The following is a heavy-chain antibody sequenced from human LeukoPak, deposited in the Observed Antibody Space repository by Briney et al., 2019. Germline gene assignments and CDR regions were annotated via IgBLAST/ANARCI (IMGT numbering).Heavy chain of an antibody. J-gene: IGHJ4*02. CDR3: ARLRMSGSYYVGHYYFDY. CDR1: GYTFTGYY. V-gene: IGHV5-51*01. CDR2: IYPDDSDT. D-gene: IGHD1-26*01. Sequence: ASVKVSCKASGYTFTGYYMHWVRQAPGQGLEWMGIIYPDDSDTRYSPSFQGQVTISADKSIRTAYLQWRSLKASDTAMYYCARLRMSGSYYVGHYYFDYWGQGTLVTVSS.